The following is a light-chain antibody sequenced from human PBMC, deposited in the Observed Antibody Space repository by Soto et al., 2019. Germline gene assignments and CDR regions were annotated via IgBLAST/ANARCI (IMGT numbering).Light chain of an antibody. CDR3: QQYKNWPST. CDR1: QSVSSN. Sequence: EIVMTQSPATLSVSPGERATLSCRASQSVSSNLAWYQQKPGQAPRLLIYGASTRATGIPARFSGSRSGTEFTLTISSLQSEDFAVYYCQQYKNWPSTFGQGTKLEIK. CDR2: GAS. V-gene: IGKV3-15*01. J-gene: IGKJ2*01.